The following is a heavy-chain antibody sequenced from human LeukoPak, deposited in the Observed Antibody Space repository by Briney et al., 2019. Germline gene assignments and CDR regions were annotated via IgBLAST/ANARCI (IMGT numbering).Heavy chain of an antibody. CDR3: ARWERYCSGGSCFDAFDI. J-gene: IGHJ3*02. D-gene: IGHD2-15*01. CDR1: GYSISSGYY. Sequence: SETLSLTCTVSGYSISSGYYWGWIRQPPGKGLEWIGSIYHSGSTYYNPSLKSRVTISVDTSKNQFSLKLSSVTAADTAVYYCARWERYCSGGSCFDAFDIWGQGTMVTVSS. CDR2: IYHSGST. V-gene: IGHV4-38-2*02.